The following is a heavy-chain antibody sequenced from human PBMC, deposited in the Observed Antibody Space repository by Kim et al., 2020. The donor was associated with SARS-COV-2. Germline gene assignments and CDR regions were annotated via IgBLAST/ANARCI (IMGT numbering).Heavy chain of an antibody. CDR2: IKHDGSEK. V-gene: IGHV3-7*04. D-gene: IGHD3-10*02. J-gene: IGHJ5*02. CDR3: SRAVRGPVVGTVS. Sequence: GGSLRLSCAASGFTFTSYWMAWVRQAPGKGLEWVANIKHDGSEKSYVDPVKGRFTISRDNAKNSLYLQMNSLRAEDTAVYYCSRAVRGPVVGTVSWGQGTWVTVFS. CDR1: GFTFTSYW.